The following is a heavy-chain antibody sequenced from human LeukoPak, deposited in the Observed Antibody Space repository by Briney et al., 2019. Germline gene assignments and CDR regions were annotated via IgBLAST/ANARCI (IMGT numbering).Heavy chain of an antibody. CDR3: ARGVGLTQGGAYDY. Sequence: SETLSLTCTVSGVSISSGSYYWSWIRQPPGKGLEWIGSIYHSGSTHYNSSLKSRVTISVDTSKNQLSLNLSSVTAADTAVYYCARGVGLTQGGAYDYWGQGTLVTVSS. J-gene: IGHJ4*02. CDR1: GVSISSGSYY. CDR2: IYHSGST. V-gene: IGHV4-39*07. D-gene: IGHD3-16*01.